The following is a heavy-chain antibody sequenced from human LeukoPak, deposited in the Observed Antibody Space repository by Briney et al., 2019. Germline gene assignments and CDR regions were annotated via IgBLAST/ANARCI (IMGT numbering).Heavy chain of an antibody. J-gene: IGHJ4*02. D-gene: IGHD2-15*01. CDR3: ARARPRRLGYCSGGSCYGTLLDY. V-gene: IGHV4-34*01. Sequence: SETLSLTCAVYGGSFSGYYWSWIRQPPGKGLEWIGEINHSGSTNYNPSLKSRVTISVGTSKNQFSLKLSSVTAADTAVYYCARARPRRLGYCSGGSCYGTLLDYWGQGTLVTVSS. CDR1: GGSFSGYY. CDR2: INHSGST.